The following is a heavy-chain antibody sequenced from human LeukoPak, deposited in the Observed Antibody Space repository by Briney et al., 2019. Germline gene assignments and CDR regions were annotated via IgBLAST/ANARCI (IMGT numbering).Heavy chain of an antibody. Sequence: GSLRLSCAASGFTFSSYAMSWVRQAPGKGLEWIGTINHRGSTNYNPSLKSRVTISPDTSKNQFSLKLSSVTAADTAVYYCARVGDTSGYYQHFDYWGQGTLVTVSS. D-gene: IGHD3-22*01. CDR1: GFTFSSYA. CDR2: INHRGST. CDR3: ARVGDTSGYYQHFDY. V-gene: IGHV4-38-2*01. J-gene: IGHJ4*01.